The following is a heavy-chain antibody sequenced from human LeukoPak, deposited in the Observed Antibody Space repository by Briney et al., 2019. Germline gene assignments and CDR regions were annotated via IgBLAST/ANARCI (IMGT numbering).Heavy chain of an antibody. D-gene: IGHD6-13*01. J-gene: IGHJ4*02. CDR2: ISWDGGSS. V-gene: IGHV3-43D*03. CDR3: ARDVRVLRY. CDR1: GFTFDDYA. Sequence: GGSLRLSCAASGFTFDDYAMHWVRQAPGKGLEWVSLISWDGGSSYYADSVKGRFTISRDNAKNSLYLQMNSLRAEDTAVYYCARDVRVLRYWGQGTLVTVSS.